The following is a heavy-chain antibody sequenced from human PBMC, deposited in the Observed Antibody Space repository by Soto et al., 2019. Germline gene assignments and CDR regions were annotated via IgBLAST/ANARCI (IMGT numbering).Heavy chain of an antibody. CDR2: ISSSSSYI. J-gene: IGHJ4*02. Sequence: GSLRLSCAASGFTFSSYSMNWVRQAPGKGLEWVSSISSSSSYIYYADSVKGRFTISRDNAKNSLYLQMNSLRAEDTAVYYCARFSQIKRYYFDYWGQGTLVTVSS. D-gene: IGHD1-26*01. V-gene: IGHV3-21*01. CDR1: GFTFSSYS. CDR3: ARFSQIKRYYFDY.